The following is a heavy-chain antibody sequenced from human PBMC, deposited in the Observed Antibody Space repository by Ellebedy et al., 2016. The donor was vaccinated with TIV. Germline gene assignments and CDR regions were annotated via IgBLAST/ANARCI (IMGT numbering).Heavy chain of an antibody. CDR1: GYTFTNYD. V-gene: IGHV1-8*01. CDR3: ASLPLSEQARYSYNWFDP. Sequence: ASVKVSCXASGYTFTNYDINWVRQATGQGLEWMGWMKPNSGNTGYAQKFQGRVTMTRNTSISTAYLDLSSLRSEDTAVYYCASLPLSEQARYSYNWFDPWGQGTLVTVSS. J-gene: IGHJ5*02. D-gene: IGHD1-1*01. CDR2: MKPNSGNT.